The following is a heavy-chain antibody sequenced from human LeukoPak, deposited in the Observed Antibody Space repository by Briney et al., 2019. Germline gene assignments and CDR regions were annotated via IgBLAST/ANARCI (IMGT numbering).Heavy chain of an antibody. J-gene: IGHJ3*02. CDR3: ARVSGIAVAGGSGGPIPDAFDI. V-gene: IGHV3-7*01. CDR2: IKQDGSEK. CDR1: GFTFSSYW. D-gene: IGHD6-19*01. Sequence: GGSLRLSCAASGFTFSSYWMSWVRQAPGKGLEWVANIKQDGSEKYYVDSVKGRFTISRDNAKNSLYLQMNSLRAEDTAVYYCARVSGIAVAGGSGGPIPDAFDIWGQGTMVTVSS.